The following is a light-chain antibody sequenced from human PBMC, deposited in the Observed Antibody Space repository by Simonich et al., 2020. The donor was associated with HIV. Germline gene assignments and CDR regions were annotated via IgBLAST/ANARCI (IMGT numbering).Light chain of an antibody. CDR1: QSFLRSNGYDS. J-gene: IGKJ3*01. CDR2: LGS. V-gene: IGKV2-28*01. Sequence: DILMTQSPLSLPVTPGEPASISCRSSQSFLRSNGYDSLDWYLQKPGQCPQLLIYLGSNRASGVPDRFSGSGSGTDFTLKISRVEAEDVGVYYCMQARQTPFTFGPGTKVDIK. CDR3: MQARQTPFT.